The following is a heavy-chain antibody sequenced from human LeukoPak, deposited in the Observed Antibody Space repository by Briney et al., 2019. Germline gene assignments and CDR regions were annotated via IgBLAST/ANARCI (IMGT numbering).Heavy chain of an antibody. V-gene: IGHV1-46*01. CDR2: INPSGGST. J-gene: IGHJ4*02. Sequence: ASVKVSCKASGYTFTGYYMHWVRQAPGQGLEWMGIINPSGGSTSYAQKFQGRVTMTRDTSTSTVYMELSSLRSEDTAVYYCARDGPKTYYDFWSGYYTFDYWGQGTLVTVSS. D-gene: IGHD3-3*01. CDR1: GYTFTGYY. CDR3: ARDGPKTYYDFWSGYYTFDY.